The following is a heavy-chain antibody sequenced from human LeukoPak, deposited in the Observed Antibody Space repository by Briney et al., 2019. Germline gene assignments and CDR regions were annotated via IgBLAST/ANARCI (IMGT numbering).Heavy chain of an antibody. CDR3: ARVGYYDSSGYYGRFDP. J-gene: IGHJ5*02. CDR1: GYTFTSYY. Sequence: ASVKVSCKASGYTFTSYYMHWVRQAPGQGLEWMGIINPSGGSTSYAQKFQGRVTMTRDTSTNTVYMELSSLRSEDTAVYYCARVGYYDSSGYYGRFDPWGQGTLVTVSS. CDR2: INPSGGST. D-gene: IGHD3-22*01. V-gene: IGHV1-46*01.